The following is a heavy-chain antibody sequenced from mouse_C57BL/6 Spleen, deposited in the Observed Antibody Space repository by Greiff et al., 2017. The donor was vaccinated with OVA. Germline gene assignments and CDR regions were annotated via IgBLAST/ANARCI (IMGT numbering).Heavy chain of an antibody. CDR1: GYAFSSYW. CDR2: IYPGDGDS. J-gene: IGHJ1*03. V-gene: IGHV1-80*01. Sequence: VKLQQSGAELVKPGASVKISCKASGYAFSSYWMNWVKQRPGKGLEWIGQIYPGDGDSNYNGKSNGKATLTASKSSSTAYMQLSSLTSEDSAVYFGARRGYYYGSSTWYFDVWGTGTTGTVSS. D-gene: IGHD1-1*01. CDR3: ARRGYYYGSSTWYFDV.